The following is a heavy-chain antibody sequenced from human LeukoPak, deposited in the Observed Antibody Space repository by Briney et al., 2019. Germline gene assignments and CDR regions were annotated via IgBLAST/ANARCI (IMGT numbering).Heavy chain of an antibody. CDR1: GVSISRYY. CDR3: ARRVQLWFLDY. Sequence: SETLSLTCTVSGVSISRYYWGWIRQPPGKGLEWIGSIYYSGSTYYNPSLKSRVTISVDTSKNQFSLKLSSVTAADTAVYYCARRVQLWFLDYWGQGTLVTVSS. D-gene: IGHD5-18*01. CDR2: IYYSGST. J-gene: IGHJ4*02. V-gene: IGHV4-39*01.